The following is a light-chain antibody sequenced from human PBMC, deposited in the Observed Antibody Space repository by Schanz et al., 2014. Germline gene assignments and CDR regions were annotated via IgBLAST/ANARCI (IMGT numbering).Light chain of an antibody. J-gene: IGLJ3*02. CDR2: DND. Sequence: QSVLTQPPSVSAAPGQKVTISCSGSSSNIGMNYVSWYQQLPGTAPKLLIYDNDRRHSGVPDRFSGSKSGTSASLAITGLQAEDEADYYCQSYDNNLRGVFGGGTKLTVL. CDR3: QSYDNNLRGV. CDR1: SSNIGMNY. V-gene: IGLV1-51*01.